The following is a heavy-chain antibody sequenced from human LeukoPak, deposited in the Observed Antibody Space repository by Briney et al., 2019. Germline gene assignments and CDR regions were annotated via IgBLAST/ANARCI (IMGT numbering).Heavy chain of an antibody. CDR2: IKRDGSEK. J-gene: IGHJ6*03. CDR1: GFTFSSYW. CDR3: AREGIDYTNFYNYFYMDV. D-gene: IGHD4-11*01. Sequence: GGSLRLSCEASGFTFSSYWTSWVRQAPGKGLEWVANIKRDGSEKYSVDSEKGRFTISRDNVKNSLYLQMNSLRAEDTAVYYCAREGIDYTNFYNYFYMDVWGKGTTVTVS. V-gene: IGHV3-7*01.